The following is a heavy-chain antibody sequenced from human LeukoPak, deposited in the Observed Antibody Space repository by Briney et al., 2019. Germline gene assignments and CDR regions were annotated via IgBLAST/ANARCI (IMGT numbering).Heavy chain of an antibody. CDR1: GYIFTSYD. CDR3: ARNIWFGESADAFDI. J-gene: IGHJ3*02. Sequence: GASVKVSCKASGYIFTSYDINWVRQATGQGLEWMGWINPNSGGTNYAQKFQGRVTMTRDKSIRTAYMELSRLTSDDTAVYYCARNIWFGESADAFDIWGQGTMVTVSS. CDR2: INPNSGGT. D-gene: IGHD3-10*01. V-gene: IGHV1-2*02.